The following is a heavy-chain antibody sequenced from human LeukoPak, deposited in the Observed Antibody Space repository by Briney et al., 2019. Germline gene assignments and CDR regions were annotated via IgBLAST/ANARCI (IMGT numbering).Heavy chain of an antibody. CDR3: ARGQDGYCFDY. D-gene: IGHD4-17*01. J-gene: IGHJ4*02. CDR1: GGSISSYY. Sequence: SETLSLTCTVSGGSISSYYWSWIRQPPGKGLEWLGYIYYTGSTNYNPSLKSRVTMSLDTSKNQFSLKLSSVTAADTAVYYCARGQDGYCFDYWGQGTLVTVSS. V-gene: IGHV4-59*01. CDR2: IYYTGST.